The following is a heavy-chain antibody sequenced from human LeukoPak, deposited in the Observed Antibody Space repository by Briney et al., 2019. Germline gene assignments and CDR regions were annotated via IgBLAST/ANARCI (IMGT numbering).Heavy chain of an antibody. J-gene: IGHJ4*02. V-gene: IGHV3-7*01. Sequence: GGSLRLSCAASGFTFSSYSMTWVRQAPGKGLEWVANIKQDGSEKYYVDSVKGRFTISRDNAKNSLYLQMNSLRGEDTAVYYCVRAIGKSEGYWGQGTLVTVSS. CDR2: IKQDGSEK. CDR1: GFTFSSYS. D-gene: IGHD4-23*01. CDR3: VRAIGKSEGY.